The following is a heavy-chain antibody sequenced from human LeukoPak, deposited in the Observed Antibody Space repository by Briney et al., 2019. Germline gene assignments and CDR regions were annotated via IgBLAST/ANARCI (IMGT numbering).Heavy chain of an antibody. CDR1: GFTFSSYA. CDR3: ARVRELEPFS. V-gene: IGHV3-30*04. J-gene: IGHJ5*02. D-gene: IGHD1-1*01. CDR2: ISYDGSNK. Sequence: PGGSLRLSCAASGFTFSSYAMHWVRRAPGKGLEWVAVISYDGSNKYYADSVKGRFTISRDNSKNTLYLQMNSLRAEDTAVYYCARVRELEPFSWGQGTLVTVSS.